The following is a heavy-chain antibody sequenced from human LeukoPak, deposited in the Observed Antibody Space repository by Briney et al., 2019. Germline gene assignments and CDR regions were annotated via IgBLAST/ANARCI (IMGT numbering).Heavy chain of an antibody. CDR2: ISSSSSYI. D-gene: IGHD2-15*01. CDR3: AKDRGYIVVVVAATSWFDP. J-gene: IGHJ5*02. CDR1: GFTFSSYR. V-gene: IGHV3-21*04. Sequence: GGSLRLSCAASGFTFSSYRMNWVRQAPGKGLGWVSSISSSSSYIYYADSVKGRFTISRDNSKNTLYLQMNSLRAEDTAVYYCAKDRGYIVVVVAATSWFDPWGQGTLVTVSS.